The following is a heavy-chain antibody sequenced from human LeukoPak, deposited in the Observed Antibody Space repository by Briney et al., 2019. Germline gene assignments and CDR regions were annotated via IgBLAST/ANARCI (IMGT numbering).Heavy chain of an antibody. V-gene: IGHV4-4*07. CDR1: GGSISSYY. J-gene: IGHJ4*02. CDR2: IYTSGST. Sequence: KPSETLSLTCTVSGGSISSYYWSWIRQPAGKGLEWIGRIYTSGSTNYNPSLKSRVTMSVDTSKNQFSLKLSSVTAADTAVYYCARLGFWSGYYDFDYWGQGTLVTVSS. CDR3: ARLGFWSGYYDFDY. D-gene: IGHD3-3*01.